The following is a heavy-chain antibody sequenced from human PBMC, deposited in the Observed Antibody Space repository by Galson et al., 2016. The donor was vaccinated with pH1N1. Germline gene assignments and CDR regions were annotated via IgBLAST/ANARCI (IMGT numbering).Heavy chain of an antibody. J-gene: IGHJ4*02. V-gene: IGHV4-39*01. CDR1: GASSIGNNFY. D-gene: IGHD1-26*01. CDR3: ARLMRGSYPDPLYYFDF. Sequence: SETLSLTCTVSGASSIGNNFYGGWIRQTPGEGLEWIGNIHYSETTYYNPSLKSRVTISVDTSENQFSLRLSSVTAADTAVYYCARLMRGSYPDPLYYFDFWGQGTLVTVSS. CDR2: IHYSETT.